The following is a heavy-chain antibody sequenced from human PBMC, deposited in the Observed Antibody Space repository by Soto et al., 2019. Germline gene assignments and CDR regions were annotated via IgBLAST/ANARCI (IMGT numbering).Heavy chain of an antibody. CDR1: GYTFTSYG. V-gene: IGHV1-18*04. J-gene: IGHJ4*02. CDR3: AGGGLKWVGGVFDF. CDR2: ISVYFGNT. Sequence: QVQLVQSGAEVRKPGASVKVSCKASGYTFTSYGISWVRQAPGQGLEWMGWISVYFGNTNYAQKFQDGVTMTTDTSTRTADLELRSLTSADPSVYYCAGGGLKWVGGVFDFWGQGALVTVSS. D-gene: IGHD6-19*01.